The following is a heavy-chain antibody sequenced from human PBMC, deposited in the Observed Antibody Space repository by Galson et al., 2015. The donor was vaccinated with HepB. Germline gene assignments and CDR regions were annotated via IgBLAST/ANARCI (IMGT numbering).Heavy chain of an antibody. CDR2: IIPIFGTT. CDR1: GGTLSSYS. V-gene: IGHV1-69*13. CDR3: ASSGFGDDFWDY. D-gene: IGHD3-3*01. Sequence: SVKVSCKASGGTLSSYSITWVRQAPGHGLEWMGGIIPIFGTTNYAQNFQGRITITADESASTVYMELSSLRSEDTAVYYCASSGFGDDFWDYWGQGTLVRVSS. J-gene: IGHJ4*02.